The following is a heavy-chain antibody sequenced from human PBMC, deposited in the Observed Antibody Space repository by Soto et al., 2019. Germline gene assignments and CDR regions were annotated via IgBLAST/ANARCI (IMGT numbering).Heavy chain of an antibody. CDR3: ARDGQWLPRDGLRSSYYFDY. CDR2: IWYDGGNK. CDR1: AFNFSSYV. V-gene: IGHV3-33*01. J-gene: IGHJ4*02. Sequence: QVQLVESGGGVVQPGRSLRLSCAASAFNFSSYVMHWVRQAPGKGLEWVAVIWYDGGNKYYANSVKGRFTISRDNSKNTLYLQMNSLRAEDMAVYYCARDGQWLPRDGLRSSYYFDYWGQGTLVTVSS. D-gene: IGHD6-19*01.